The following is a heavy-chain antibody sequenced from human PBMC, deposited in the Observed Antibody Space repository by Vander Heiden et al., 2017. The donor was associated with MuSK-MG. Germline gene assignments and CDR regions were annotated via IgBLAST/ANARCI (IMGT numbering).Heavy chain of an antibody. CDR3: ARVIPYDSSGYNQDFFDY. D-gene: IGHD3-22*01. CDR1: GFPFTASY. V-gene: IGHV1-2*02. J-gene: IGHJ4*02. CDR2: ISPNSGGT. Sequence: QLHLVQSGAEVKKSGASVKVSCKASGFPFTASYIHWLRQAPGQGLEWLGWISPNSGGTNYAQKFQGRVTLTRDTSISTAYMELSRLRSDDTAVYFCARVIPYDSSGYNQDFFDYWGQGTLVTVSS.